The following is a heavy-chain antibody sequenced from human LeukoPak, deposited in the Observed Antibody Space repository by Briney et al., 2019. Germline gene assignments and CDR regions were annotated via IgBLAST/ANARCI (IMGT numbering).Heavy chain of an antibody. Sequence: GGSLRLSCAASGFTFSSYAMSWVRQAPGKGLEWVSSISSSSSYIYYADSVKGRFTISRDNSKNTLYLQMNSLRAEDTAVYYCAKLQDTAMVLFDYWGQGTLVTVSS. J-gene: IGHJ4*02. CDR3: AKLQDTAMVLFDY. CDR1: GFTFSSYA. V-gene: IGHV3-21*04. CDR2: ISSSSSYI. D-gene: IGHD5-18*01.